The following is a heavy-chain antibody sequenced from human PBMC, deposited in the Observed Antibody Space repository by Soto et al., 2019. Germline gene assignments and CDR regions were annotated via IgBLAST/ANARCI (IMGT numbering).Heavy chain of an antibody. CDR3: ARGRQWLLNWFDP. V-gene: IGHV1-69*13. J-gene: IGHJ5*02. Sequence: ASVKVSCKASGGTFSSYAISWVRQAPGQGLEWMGGIIPIFGTANYAQKFQGRVTITADESTSTAYMELSSLRSEDTAVYYCARGRQWLLNWFDPWGQGTLVTVSS. D-gene: IGHD6-19*01. CDR2: IIPIFGTA. CDR1: GGTFSSYA.